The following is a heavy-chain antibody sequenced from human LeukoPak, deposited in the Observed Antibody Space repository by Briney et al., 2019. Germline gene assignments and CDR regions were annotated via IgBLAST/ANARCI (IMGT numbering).Heavy chain of an antibody. CDR1: GFTFSSYE. D-gene: IGHD6-19*01. J-gene: IGHJ4*02. V-gene: IGHV3-48*03. CDR3: ARDPRYSSGWGGYFDY. CDR2: ISSSGSTI. Sequence: NPGGSLRLSCAASGFTFSSYEMNWVRQAPGKGLEWVSYISSSGSTIYYADSVKGRFTISRDNAKNSLYLQMNSLRAEDTAVYYCARDPRYSSGWGGYFDYWGQGTLVTVSS.